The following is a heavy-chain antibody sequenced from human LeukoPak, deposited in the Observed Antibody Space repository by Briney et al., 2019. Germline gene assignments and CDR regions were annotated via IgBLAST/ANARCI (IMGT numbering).Heavy chain of an antibody. D-gene: IGHD3-22*01. CDR2: MYSSGST. J-gene: IGHJ6*03. Sequence: SETLSLTCTVSGGSISSSSYYWGWIRQPPGKGLEWIGSMYSSGSTYYNPSLKSRVTMSADKSKNQSSLKLSSVTAADTAVYYCARGSLSEITMIVVVMPKYYYYYYMDVWGKGTTVTISS. CDR1: GGSISSSSYY. V-gene: IGHV4-39*01. CDR3: ARGSLSEITMIVVVMPKYYYYYYMDV.